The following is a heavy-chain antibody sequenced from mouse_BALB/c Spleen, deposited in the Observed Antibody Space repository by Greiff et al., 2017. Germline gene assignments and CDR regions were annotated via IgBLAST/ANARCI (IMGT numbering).Heavy chain of an antibody. J-gene: IGHJ2*01. CDR1: GYSFTGYF. CDR3: GRDYYGSRDYFDY. V-gene: IGHV1-37*01. D-gene: IGHD1-1*01. CDR2: INPYNGDT. Sequence: EVKLMESGPELVKPGASVKISCKASGYSFTGYFMNWVKQSHGKSLEWIGRINPYNGDTFYNQKFKGKATLTVDKSSSTAHMELLSLTSEDSAVYYCGRDYYGSRDYFDYWGQGTTLTVSS.